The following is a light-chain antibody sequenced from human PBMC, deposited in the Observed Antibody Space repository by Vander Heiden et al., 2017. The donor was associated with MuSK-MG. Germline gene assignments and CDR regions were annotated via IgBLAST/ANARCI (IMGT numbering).Light chain of an antibody. V-gene: IGKV1-8*01. J-gene: IGKJ3*01. CDR2: AAS. Sequence: AIRMTQSPSSLSASTGDRVTITCRASQGISSYLAWYQQKPGTAPKLLIYAASTLQSGVPSRFSGSGSGTDFTLTISYLQSEDFATYYCQQYYSFPFTFGHGTRVDIK. CDR1: QGISSY. CDR3: QQYYSFPFT.